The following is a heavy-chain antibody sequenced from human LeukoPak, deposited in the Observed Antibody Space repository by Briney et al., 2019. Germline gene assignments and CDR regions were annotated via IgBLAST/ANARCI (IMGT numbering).Heavy chain of an antibody. CDR3: VTDPYTTTDGNNFEPQGAY. V-gene: IGHV1-24*01. Sequence: ASVKVSCKAPGYTLSKLSIHWVRQPSGKGLEWMGAFDPEDGETIYAQEFQGRATMTADTSTDTAYMELSSLTSDDTAVYYCVTDPYTTTDGNNFEPQGAYWGQGTLVTVSS. CDR2: FDPEDGET. D-gene: IGHD5-24*01. CDR1: GYTLSKLS. J-gene: IGHJ4*02.